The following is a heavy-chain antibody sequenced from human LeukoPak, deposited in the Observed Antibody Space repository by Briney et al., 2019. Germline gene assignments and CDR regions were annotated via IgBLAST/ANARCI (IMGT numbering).Heavy chain of an antibody. V-gene: IGHV6-1*01. D-gene: IGHD1-7*01. J-gene: IGHJ5*02. CDR3: AGGGITGTIWFDP. CDR2: TYYRSKWYN. Sequence: SQTLSLTCAISGDSVSSNSAAWNWIRQSPSRGLEWLGRTYYRSKWYNDYAVSVKSRITINPDTFKNQFPLQLNSVTPEDTAVYYCAGGGITGTIWFDPWGQGTLVTVSS. CDR1: GDSVSSNSAA.